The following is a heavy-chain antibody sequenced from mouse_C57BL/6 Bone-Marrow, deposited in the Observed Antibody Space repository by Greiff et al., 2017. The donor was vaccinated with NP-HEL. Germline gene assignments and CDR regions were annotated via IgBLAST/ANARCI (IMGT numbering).Heavy chain of an antibody. J-gene: IGHJ1*03. CDR2: IDPETGGT. CDR1: GYTFTDYE. CDR3: TGECDSRSSYWYFDV. V-gene: IGHV1-15*01. Sequence: LVESGAGLVRPGASVTLSCKASGYTFTDYEMHWVKQTPVHGLEWIGAIDPETGGTAYNQKFKGKAILTADNSSSTAYMELRSLTSEDSAVFYGTGECDSRSSYWYFDVWGKGTTVTVSS. D-gene: IGHD6-1*01.